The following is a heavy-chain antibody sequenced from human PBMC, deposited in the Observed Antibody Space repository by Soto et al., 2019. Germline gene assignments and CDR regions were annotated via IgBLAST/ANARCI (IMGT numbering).Heavy chain of an antibody. V-gene: IGHV4-4*07. CDR2: IYTSGST. CDR1: GGSISSYY. J-gene: IGHJ6*02. Sequence: SETLSLTCTVSGGSISSYYWSWIRQPAGKGLEWIGRIYTSGSTNYNPSLKSRVTMSVDTSKNQFSLKLSSVTAADTAVYYCARDVVVPAALDCYYGMDVWGQGTTVPVSS. D-gene: IGHD2-2*01. CDR3: ARDVVVPAALDCYYGMDV.